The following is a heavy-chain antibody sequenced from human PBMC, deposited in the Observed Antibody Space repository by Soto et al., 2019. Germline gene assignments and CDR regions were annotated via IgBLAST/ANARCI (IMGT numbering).Heavy chain of an antibody. Sequence: GGSLRLSCAASGFTFDDYIMHWVRQAPGKGLEWVSLISWDGDSTYYADSVKGRFTISRDNSKNTLYLQMNSLRAEDTAVYYCAKGGAHRLRWRTNQGDYFDYWGQGTLVTVSS. CDR1: GFTFDDYI. CDR2: ISWDGDST. V-gene: IGHV3-43*01. J-gene: IGHJ4*02. D-gene: IGHD4-17*01. CDR3: AKGGAHRLRWRTNQGDYFDY.